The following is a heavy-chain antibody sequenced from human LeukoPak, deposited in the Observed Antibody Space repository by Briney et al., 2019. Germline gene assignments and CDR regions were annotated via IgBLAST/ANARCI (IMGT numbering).Heavy chain of an antibody. D-gene: IGHD5-24*01. CDR3: ATDGNRRVRY. J-gene: IGHJ4*02. Sequence: GGSLRLSCAASGFTFSSYSMNWVRQAPGKGLEWVSYISSSSSTIYYADSVKGRFTISRDNAKNSLYLQMNSLRAEDTAVYYCATDGNRRVRYWGQGTLVTVSS. CDR1: GFTFSSYS. CDR2: ISSSSSTI. V-gene: IGHV3-48*01.